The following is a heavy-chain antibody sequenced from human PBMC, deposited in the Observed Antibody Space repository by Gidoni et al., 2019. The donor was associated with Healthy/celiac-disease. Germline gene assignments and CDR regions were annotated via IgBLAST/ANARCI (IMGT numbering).Heavy chain of an antibody. D-gene: IGHD2-21*01. J-gene: IGHJ6*02. CDR3: ARTPYGQSVNYYYGMDV. CDR1: GFTFSSYS. CDR2: ISSSSSTI. Sequence: EVQLVESGGGLVQPGGSLRLSCAASGFTFSSYSMNWVRQAPGKGLEWVSYISSSSSTIYYADSVKGRFTISRDNAKNSLYLQMNSLRDEDTAVYYCARTPYGQSVNYYYGMDVWGQGTTVTVSS. V-gene: IGHV3-48*02.